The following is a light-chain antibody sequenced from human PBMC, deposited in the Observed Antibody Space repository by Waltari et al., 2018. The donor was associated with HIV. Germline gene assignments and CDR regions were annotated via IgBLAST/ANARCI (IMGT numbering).Light chain of an antibody. CDR3: AAWDDSLDGYV. V-gene: IGLV1-44*01. CDR2: SSN. CDR1: SSNIDRNT. J-gene: IGLJ1*01. Sequence: QSVLTQPPSASGTPGQRVTISCSGSSSNIDRNTVNWYQQFPRTTPKVGIYSSNQRPSGVPDRFSGARSGPSASLAISGLQSEDEAHYYCAAWDDSLDGYVFGPGTEVTVL.